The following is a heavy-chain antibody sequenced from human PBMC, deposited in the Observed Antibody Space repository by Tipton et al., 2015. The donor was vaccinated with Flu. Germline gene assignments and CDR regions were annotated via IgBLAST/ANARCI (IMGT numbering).Heavy chain of an antibody. D-gene: IGHD1-26*01. CDR2: IYHSGST. CDR1: GYSISSGYY. CDR3: ARSGRGWWADY. V-gene: IGHV4-38-2*02. J-gene: IGHJ4*02. Sequence: LRLSCTVSGYSISSGYYWGWIRQPPGKGLEWIGSIYHSGSTYYNPSLKSRVTISVGTSKNQFSLKLSSVTAADTAVYYCARSGRGWWADYWGQGTLVTVSS.